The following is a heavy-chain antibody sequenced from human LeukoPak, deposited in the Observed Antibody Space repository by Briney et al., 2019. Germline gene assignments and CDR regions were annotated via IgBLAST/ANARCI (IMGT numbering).Heavy chain of an antibody. CDR3: ARYGDTAMAPGDY. D-gene: IGHD5-18*01. CDR2: IYSGGST. J-gene: IGHJ4*02. Sequence: PGGSLRLSGAASGFTVSSNYMSWVRQAPGKGLEWVSVIYSGGSTYYADSVKGRFTISRDNSKNTLYLQMNSLRAEDTAVYYCARYGDTAMAPGDYWGQGTLVTVSS. V-gene: IGHV3-66*01. CDR1: GFTVSSNY.